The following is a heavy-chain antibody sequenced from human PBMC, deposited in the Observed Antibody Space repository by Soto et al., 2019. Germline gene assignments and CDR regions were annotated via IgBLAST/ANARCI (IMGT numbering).Heavy chain of an antibody. D-gene: IGHD6-13*01. CDR1: GGSISSYY. J-gene: IGHJ5*02. V-gene: IGHV4-59*01. Sequence: ETLSLTCPVSGGSISSYYWSWIRQPPGKGLEWIGYIYYSGSTNYNPSLKSRVTISVDTSKNQFSLKLSSVTAADTAVYYCARDAEEAVGSSWYRWFDPWGQGTLVTVSS. CDR3: ARDAEEAVGSSWYRWFDP. CDR2: IYYSGST.